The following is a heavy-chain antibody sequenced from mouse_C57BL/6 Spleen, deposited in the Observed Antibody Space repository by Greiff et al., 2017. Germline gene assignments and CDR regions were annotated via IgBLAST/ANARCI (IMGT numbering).Heavy chain of an antibody. CDR2: ISGGGSYT. J-gene: IGHJ2*01. V-gene: IGHV5-4*01. CDR3: AREGDGNFRDN. Sequence: EVKLVESGGGLVKPGGSLKLSCAASGFTFSSYAMSWVRQTPGKRLEWVATISGGGSYTYSPDNVKGRFTISRDNAKNNLYLQRSHLKSEDTAMYYCAREGDGNFRDNWGQGTTLTVSS. CDR1: GFTFSSYA. D-gene: IGHD2-3*01.